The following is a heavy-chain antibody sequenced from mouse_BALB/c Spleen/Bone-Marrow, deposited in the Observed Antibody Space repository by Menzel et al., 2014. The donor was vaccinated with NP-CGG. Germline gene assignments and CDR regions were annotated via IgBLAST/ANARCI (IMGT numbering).Heavy chain of an antibody. J-gene: IGHJ2*01. D-gene: IGHD4-1*01. CDR2: IRNKANGYTT. Sequence: DVMLVESGGGLVQPGGSLRLSCATSGFTFTDYYMNWVRQPPGKALEWLGFIRNKANGYTTEYSASVKGRFTISRDNSQSILYLQMNTLRVEDSATYYCARDMGGIHFDYWGQGTTLTVSS. CDR1: GFTFTDYY. V-gene: IGHV7-3*02. CDR3: ARDMGGIHFDY.